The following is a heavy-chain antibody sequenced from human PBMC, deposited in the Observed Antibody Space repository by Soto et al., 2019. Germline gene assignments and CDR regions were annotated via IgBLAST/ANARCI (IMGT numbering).Heavy chain of an antibody. J-gene: IGHJ6*02. V-gene: IGHV1-24*01. CDR1: GYTLTELS. D-gene: IGHD6-13*01. CDR3: ATIKLAAAGTWYYYYGMDV. Sequence: GASVKVSCKVSGYTLTELSMHWVRQAPGKGLEWMGGFDPEDGETIYAQKFQGRVTMTEDTSTDTAYMELSSLRSEDTAVYYCATIKLAAAGTWYYYYGMDVWGQGTTVTVSS. CDR2: FDPEDGET.